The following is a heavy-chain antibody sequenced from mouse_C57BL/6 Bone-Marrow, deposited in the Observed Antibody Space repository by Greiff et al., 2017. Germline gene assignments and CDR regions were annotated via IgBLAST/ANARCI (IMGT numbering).Heavy chain of an antibody. J-gene: IGHJ2*01. CDR3: ARDSSGPSY. Sequence: EVKLVESGGGLVKPGGSLKLSCAASGFTFSDYGMHWVRQAPEKGLEWVAYSSSGSSNIYYADTVKGRFTISRDNAKNTLFLQMTSLRSEDTAMYYCARDSSGPSYWGQGTTLTVSS. V-gene: IGHV5-17*01. CDR1: GFTFSDYG. D-gene: IGHD3-2*02. CDR2: SSSGSSNI.